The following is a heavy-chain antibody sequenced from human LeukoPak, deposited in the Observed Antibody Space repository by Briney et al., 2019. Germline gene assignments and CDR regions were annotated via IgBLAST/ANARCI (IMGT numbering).Heavy chain of an antibody. CDR2: ISSSGSTI. D-gene: IGHD6-13*01. Sequence: GGSLRLSCAASGFTFSSYEMNWVRQAPGKGLEWVSYISSSGSTIYYADSVKGRFTISRDNAKNSLYLQMNSLRAEDTAVYYCARDMQCIAAAGICAFDIWGQGTMVTVSS. J-gene: IGHJ3*02. CDR1: GFTFSSYE. V-gene: IGHV3-48*03. CDR3: ARDMQCIAAAGICAFDI.